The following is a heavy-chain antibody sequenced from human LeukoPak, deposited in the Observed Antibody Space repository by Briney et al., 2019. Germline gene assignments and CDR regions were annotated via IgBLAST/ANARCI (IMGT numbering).Heavy chain of an antibody. CDR1: GFTFSSYG. D-gene: IGHD5-12*01. Sequence: GGSLRLSCAASGFTFSSYGMHWVRQAPGKGLEWVAVISYDGSNKYYADSVKGRFTISRDNSKNTLYLQMNSLRAEDTAVYYCAKDRDSGYDHLDYWGQGTLVTVSS. J-gene: IGHJ4*02. V-gene: IGHV3-30*18. CDR3: AKDRDSGYDHLDY. CDR2: ISYDGSNK.